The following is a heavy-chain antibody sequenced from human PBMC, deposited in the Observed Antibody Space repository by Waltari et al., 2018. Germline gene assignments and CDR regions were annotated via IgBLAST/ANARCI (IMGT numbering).Heavy chain of an antibody. D-gene: IGHD2-2*01. V-gene: IGHV3-74*01. Sequence: EVQLVESGGGLVQPGGSLRLSCAASGFTFENFWMHWVRQVPGKGLVWVASIDNYGRITTYADSVEGRFTISRDNAKNTLYLQMNSLTVADTALYYCALDLGGYAGSWGQGTMVTVSS. J-gene: IGHJ4*02. CDR3: ALDLGGYAGS. CDR2: IDNYGRIT. CDR1: GFTFENFW.